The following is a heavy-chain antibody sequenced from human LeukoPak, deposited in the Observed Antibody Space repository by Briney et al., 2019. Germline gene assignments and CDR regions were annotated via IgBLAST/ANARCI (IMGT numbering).Heavy chain of an antibody. CDR1: GGSISSSSYY. J-gene: IGHJ4*02. V-gene: IGHV4-39*01. Sequence: SETLSLTCTVSGGSISSSSYYWGWIRQSPERGLEWIGTIYYSGSTYYNPSLKSRVTRSVDTSKNQFSLKLSSVTAADTAVYYCAGHAIDSSGYYLDYFDYWGQGTLVTVSS. D-gene: IGHD3-22*01. CDR2: IYYSGST. CDR3: AGHAIDSSGYYLDYFDY.